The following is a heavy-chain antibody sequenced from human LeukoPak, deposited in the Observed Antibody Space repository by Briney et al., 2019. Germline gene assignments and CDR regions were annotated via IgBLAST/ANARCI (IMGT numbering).Heavy chain of an antibody. CDR3: ARDRSLYDYVWGSYRGYYYYIGV. D-gene: IGHD3-16*02. Sequence: GGSLRLSCAASGFTFSSYWMSWVRQAPGKGLGGVANIKQDGSEKYYVDSVKGRCTISRENAKKSLSMQMNSLRAEDTAVYYCARDRSLYDYVWGSYRGYYYYIGVWGKGTTVTVSS. J-gene: IGHJ6*03. CDR1: GFTFSSYW. V-gene: IGHV3-7*01. CDR2: IKQDGSEK.